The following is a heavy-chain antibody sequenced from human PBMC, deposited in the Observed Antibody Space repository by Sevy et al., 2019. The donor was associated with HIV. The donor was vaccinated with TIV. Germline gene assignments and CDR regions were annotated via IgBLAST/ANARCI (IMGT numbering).Heavy chain of an antibody. V-gene: IGHV3-21*01. CDR3: ASEKEQLVLWPYYGMDV. D-gene: IGHD6-13*01. CDR2: ISDSSSYI. CDR1: GLRFSNYN. J-gene: IGHJ6*02. Sequence: GGSLRLSCAASGLRFSNYNMNWVRQAPGQGLEWVACISDSSSYIYYVDSVKGRFTISRDNAKNSLYLQMNSLRAEDTAVYYCASEKEQLVLWPYYGMDVWGQGTTVTVSS.